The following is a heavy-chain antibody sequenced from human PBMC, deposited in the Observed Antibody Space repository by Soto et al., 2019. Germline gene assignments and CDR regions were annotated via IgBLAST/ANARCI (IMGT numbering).Heavy chain of an antibody. CDR2: IHYNGST. D-gene: IGHD5-12*01. V-gene: IGHV4-59*08. Sequence: PSETLSLTCSVSGGSISSYHWNWIRQPPGKGLEWIGYIHYNGSTNYNPSLKSRVTISVDTSKNQFSLWLSSMTAADTAVYYCASSRGYDPYYFDYWGQGTPVTVSS. CDR3: ASSRGYDPYYFDY. CDR1: GGSISSYH. J-gene: IGHJ4*02.